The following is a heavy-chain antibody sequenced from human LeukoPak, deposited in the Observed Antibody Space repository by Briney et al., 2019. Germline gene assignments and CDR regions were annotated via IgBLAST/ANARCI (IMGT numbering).Heavy chain of an antibody. D-gene: IGHD5-12*01. V-gene: IGHV3-48*02. CDR3: ARDSSRGYDYSDY. CDR1: GFTFSSYS. CDR2: ISSSSSTI. Sequence: GGSLRLSCAASGFTFSSYSINWVRQAPGKGLEWISYISSSSSTIYYADSVKGRFTISRDNAKNSLSLQMNSLRDEDTAVYYCARDSSRGYDYSDYWGQGTLVTVSS. J-gene: IGHJ4*02.